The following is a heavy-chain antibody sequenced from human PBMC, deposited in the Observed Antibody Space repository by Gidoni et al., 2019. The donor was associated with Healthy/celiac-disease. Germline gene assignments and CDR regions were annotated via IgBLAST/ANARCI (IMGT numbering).Heavy chain of an antibody. CDR3: TRHRLDDYGDYDEIC. D-gene: IGHD4-17*01. CDR2: IRSKANSYAT. Sequence: EVQLLESGGGLVQPGGSLKLSCAASGFTFSRSAMHWVRQASGKGLEWVGRIRSKANSYATAYAASVKGRFTISRDDSKNTAYLQMNSLKTEDTAVYYCTRHRLDDYGDYDEICWGQGTLVTVSS. CDR1: GFTFSRSA. V-gene: IGHV3-73*01. J-gene: IGHJ4*02.